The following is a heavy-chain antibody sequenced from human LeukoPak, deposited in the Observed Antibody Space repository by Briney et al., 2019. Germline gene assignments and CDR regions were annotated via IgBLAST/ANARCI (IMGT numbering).Heavy chain of an antibody. CDR1: GFTFGDYA. J-gene: IGHJ4*02. CDR2: ISGSGGST. CDR3: AKASAMIVVVSKHFDY. Sequence: GGSLRLSCTACGFTFGDYAMSWVRQAPGKGLEWVSAISGSGGSTYYADSVKGRFTISRDNSKNTLYLQMNSLRAEDTAVYYCAKASAMIVVVSKHFDYWGQGTLVTVSS. D-gene: IGHD3-22*01. V-gene: IGHV3-23*01.